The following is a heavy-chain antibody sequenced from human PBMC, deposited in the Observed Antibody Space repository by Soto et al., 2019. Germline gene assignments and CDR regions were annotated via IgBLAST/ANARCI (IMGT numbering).Heavy chain of an antibody. V-gene: IGHV4-38-2*02. J-gene: IGHJ4*02. D-gene: IGHD6-25*01. Sequence: NPSETLSLTCTVSSSPINSRYYWGWIRQPPGKGLEWVASIYHSVSTHYNPSLKRRATISVDTSNNQFSLRLSSVTAADTAIYYCGSNPSGRSFDYWGQGTQVTVSS. CDR1: SSPINSRYY. CDR2: IYHSVST. CDR3: GSNPSGRSFDY.